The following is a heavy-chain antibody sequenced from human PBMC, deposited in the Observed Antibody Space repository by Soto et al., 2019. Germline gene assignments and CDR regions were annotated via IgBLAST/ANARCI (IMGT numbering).Heavy chain of an antibody. CDR3: FYXGXSYDAFDI. D-gene: IGHD3-16*01. V-gene: IGHV1-69*01. Sequence: QVQLVQSGAEVKKPGSSVKVSCKASGGTFSSYAISXVRQAPGQGLEWMGGIIPIFGTANYAQKFQGRVTITADESTSTAYMELSSLRSEDTAVYYCFYXGXSYDAFDIWGQGTMVTVSS. CDR1: GGTFSSYA. J-gene: IGHJ3*02. CDR2: IIPIFGTA.